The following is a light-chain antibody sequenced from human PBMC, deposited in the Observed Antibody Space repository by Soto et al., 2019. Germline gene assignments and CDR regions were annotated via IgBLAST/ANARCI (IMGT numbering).Light chain of an antibody. J-gene: IGKJ2*01. CDR3: QQTYSTPST. CDR2: TSG. Sequence: IQMTQSPSSLSASVGDRVTITCRASQRITTYLNWYQQKPGEAPKLLISTSGTLQRGVPSRFSGSGSGTDFTLTITALRPEDFATYFCQQTYSTPSTFGQGTQLEIK. V-gene: IGKV1-39*01. CDR1: QRITTY.